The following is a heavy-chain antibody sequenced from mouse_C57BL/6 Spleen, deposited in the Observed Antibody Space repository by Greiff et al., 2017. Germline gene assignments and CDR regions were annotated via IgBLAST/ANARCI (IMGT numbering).Heavy chain of an antibody. D-gene: IGHD1-1*01. CDR3: TRDPSGSSSAWFAY. CDR2: ISSGGDYI. CDR1: GFTFSSYA. J-gene: IGHJ3*01. V-gene: IGHV5-9-1*02. Sequence: EVKLVESGEGLVKPGGSLKLSCAASGFTFSSYAMSWVRQTPEKRLEWVAYISSGGDYIYYADTVKGRFTISRDNARNTLYLQMSSLKSEDTAMYYCTRDPSGSSSAWFAYWGQGTLVTVSA.